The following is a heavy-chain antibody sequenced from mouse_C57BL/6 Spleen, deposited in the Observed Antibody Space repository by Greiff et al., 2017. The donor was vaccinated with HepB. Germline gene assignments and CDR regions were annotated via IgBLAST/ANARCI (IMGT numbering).Heavy chain of an antibody. CDR1: GYTFTSYW. J-gene: IGHJ3*01. CDR3: AASGYYDYDGRLSWFAY. Sequence: QVQLQQPGAELVMPGASVKLSCKASGYTFTSYWMHWVKQSPGQGLEWIGEIDPSDSYTNYNQKLKGKSTLTVDKSSNTAYMQLSSLTSEDSAVYYCAASGYYDYDGRLSWFAYWGQGTLVTVSA. V-gene: IGHV1-69*01. CDR2: IDPSDSYT. D-gene: IGHD2-4*01.